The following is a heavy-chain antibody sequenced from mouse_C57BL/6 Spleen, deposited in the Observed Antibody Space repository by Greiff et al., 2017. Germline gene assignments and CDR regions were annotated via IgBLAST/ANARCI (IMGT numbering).Heavy chain of an antibody. CDR2: INPNYGTT. J-gene: IGHJ4*01. CDR3: AGYGSSNYYAMDY. V-gene: IGHV1-39*01. CDR1: GYSFTDYN. D-gene: IGHD1-1*01. Sequence: QLQESGPELVKPGASVKISCKASGYSFTDYNMNWVKQSNGKSLECIGVINPNYGTTSYNQKFKGKATLTVDQSSSTAYMQLNSLTSEDSAVYYCAGYGSSNYYAMDYWGQGTSVTVSS.